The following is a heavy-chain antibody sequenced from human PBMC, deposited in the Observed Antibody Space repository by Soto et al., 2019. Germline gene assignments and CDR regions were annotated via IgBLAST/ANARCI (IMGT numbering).Heavy chain of an antibody. J-gene: IGHJ6*02. D-gene: IGHD3-22*01. Sequence: PGGSLRLSCAASGFTFSSYGMSWVRQAPGKGLEWVAVISDDGSNKYYADSVKGRFTISRDNSKNTLYLQMNSLRAEDTAVYYCAKDFDDSSESYYYYGMDVWGQGTTVTVSS. CDR3: AKDFDDSSESYYYYGMDV. CDR2: ISDDGSNK. V-gene: IGHV3-30*18. CDR1: GFTFSSYG.